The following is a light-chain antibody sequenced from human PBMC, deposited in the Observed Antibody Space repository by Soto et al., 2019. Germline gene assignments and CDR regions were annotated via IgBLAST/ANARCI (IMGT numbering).Light chain of an antibody. Sequence: VLTQSPGTLYLSPGETATHSCRASQTVNNSYLTWYQQKPGQAPRHLIFGASKRATGVPDRFSGSGSGRNFTIPISGLEPDDFAVYYCHQYGSSTPISFGQGTRLEIK. CDR1: QTVNNSY. J-gene: IGKJ5*01. CDR3: HQYGSSTPIS. V-gene: IGKV3-20*01. CDR2: GAS.